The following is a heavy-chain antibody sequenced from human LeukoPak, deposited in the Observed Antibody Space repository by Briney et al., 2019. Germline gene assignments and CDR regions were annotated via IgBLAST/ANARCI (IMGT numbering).Heavy chain of an antibody. CDR2: IYTSGST. D-gene: IGHD2-15*01. CDR1: GGSISSYY. V-gene: IGHV4-4*07. J-gene: IGHJ4*02. Sequence: SETLSLTCTVSGGSISSYYWSWIRQPAGKGLEWIGRIYTSGSTNYNPSLKSRVTMSVDTSKNQFSLKLSSVTAADTAVYYCASPHDSPPHYFDYGAQGPLVTVSS. CDR3: ASPHDSPPHYFDY.